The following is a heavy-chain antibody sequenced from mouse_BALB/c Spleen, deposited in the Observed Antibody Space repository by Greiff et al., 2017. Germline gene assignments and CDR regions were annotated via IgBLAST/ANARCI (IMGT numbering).Heavy chain of an antibody. D-gene: IGHD3-1*01. Sequence: DVKLVESGGGLVKPGGSLKLSCAASGFAFSSYDMSWVRQTPEKRLEWVAYISSGGGSTYYPDTVKGRFTISRDNAKNTLYLQMSSLKSEDTAMYYCARHLVGTYWGQGTLVTVSA. CDR1: GFAFSSYD. CDR2: ISSGGGST. CDR3: ARHLVGTY. V-gene: IGHV5-12-1*01. J-gene: IGHJ3*01.